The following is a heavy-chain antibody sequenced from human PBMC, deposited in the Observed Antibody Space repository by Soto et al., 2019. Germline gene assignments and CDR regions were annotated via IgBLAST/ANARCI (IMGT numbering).Heavy chain of an antibody. CDR2: ISAYNGNT. CDR3: ASTIVGATGHFDY. D-gene: IGHD1-26*01. Sequence: GAXVKVSCKASGYTFTSYGISWVRQAPGQGLEWMGWISAYNGNTNYAQKLQGRVTMTTDTSTSTAYVELRSLRSDDTAVYYCASTIVGATGHFDYWGQGTLVTVSS. CDR1: GYTFTSYG. V-gene: IGHV1-18*01. J-gene: IGHJ4*02.